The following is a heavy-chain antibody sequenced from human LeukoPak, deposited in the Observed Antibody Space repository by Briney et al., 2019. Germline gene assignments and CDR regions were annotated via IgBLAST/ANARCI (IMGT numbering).Heavy chain of an antibody. V-gene: IGHV4-4*02. J-gene: IGHJ4*02. D-gene: IGHD3-22*01. CDR2: IYHSGST. CDR1: GGSISSSNW. Sequence: SETLSLTCAVSGGSISSSNWWSWVRQPPGKGLEWIGEIYHSGSTNYNPSLKSRVTISVDKSKNQFSLKLSSVTAADTAVYYCARGGYYDSSGYYDFDYWGQGTLVTVSS. CDR3: ARGGYYDSSGYYDFDY.